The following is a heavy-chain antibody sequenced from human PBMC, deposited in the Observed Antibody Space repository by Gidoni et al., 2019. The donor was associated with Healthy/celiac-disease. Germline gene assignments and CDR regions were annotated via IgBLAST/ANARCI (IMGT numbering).Heavy chain of an antibody. CDR3: ARATGYCSGGSCPNWFDP. CDR2: IIPIFGTA. V-gene: IGHV1-69*01. J-gene: IGHJ5*02. CDR1: GGTFSSYA. D-gene: IGHD2-15*01. Sequence: QVQLVQSGAEVKKPGSSVKVSCKASGGTFSSYAISWVRQAPGQGLEWMGGIIPIFGTANYAQKFQGRVTITADESTSTAYMELSSLRSEDTAVYYCARATGYCSGGSCPNWFDPWGQGTLVTVSS.